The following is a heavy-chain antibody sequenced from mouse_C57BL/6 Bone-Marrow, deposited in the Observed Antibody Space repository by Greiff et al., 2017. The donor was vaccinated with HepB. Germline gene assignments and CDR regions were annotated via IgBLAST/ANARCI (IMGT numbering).Heavy chain of an antibody. CDR2: IYPGSGST. CDR1: GYTFTSYW. Sequence: QVQLQHPGAELVKPGASVKMSCKASGYTFTSYWITWVKQRPGQGLEWIGDIYPGSGSTNYNEKFKSKATLTVDTSSSTAYMQLSSLTSEDSAVYYCARHYYGNYYFDYWGQGTTLTVSS. V-gene: IGHV1-55*01. J-gene: IGHJ2*01. CDR3: ARHYYGNYYFDY. D-gene: IGHD2-1*01.